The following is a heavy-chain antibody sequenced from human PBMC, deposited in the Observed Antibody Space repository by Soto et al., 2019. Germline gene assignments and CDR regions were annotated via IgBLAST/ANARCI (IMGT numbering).Heavy chain of an antibody. J-gene: IGHJ6*03. Sequence: SETLSLTCAVYGGSFSGYYWSWIRQPPGKGLEWIGEINHSGSTNYNPSLKSRVTISVDTSKNQFSLKLSSVTAADTAVYYCARGRGIAAAGTNYYYYMDVWGKGTTVTVFS. CDR1: GGSFSGYY. V-gene: IGHV4-34*01. D-gene: IGHD6-13*01. CDR3: ARGRGIAAAGTNYYYYMDV. CDR2: INHSGST.